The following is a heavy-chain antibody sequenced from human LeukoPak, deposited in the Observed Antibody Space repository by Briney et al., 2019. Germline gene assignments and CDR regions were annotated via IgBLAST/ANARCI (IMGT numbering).Heavy chain of an antibody. V-gene: IGHV3-23*01. CDR1: GFTINHA. CDR3: AKDGRVATPYLYYFDY. Sequence: GGSLRLSCAASGFTINHAMTWVRQAPGKGLEWVSSISHTGGHTYYADSVKGRFTISRDNSKNTLYLHMDSLRADDTAVYYCAKDGRVATPYLYYFDYWGRGTLVTVSS. J-gene: IGHJ4*02. CDR2: ISHTGGHT. D-gene: IGHD4-23*01.